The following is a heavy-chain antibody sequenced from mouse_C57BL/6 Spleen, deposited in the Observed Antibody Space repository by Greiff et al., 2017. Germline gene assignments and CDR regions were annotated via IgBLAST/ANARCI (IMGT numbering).Heavy chain of an antibody. CDR2: IDPSDSYT. CDR3: ARCYYGGSDAMDY. V-gene: IGHV1-69*01. CDR1: GYTFTSYW. J-gene: IGHJ4*01. Sequence: QVQLQQPGAELVMPGASVKLSCKASGYTFTSYWMHWVKQRPGQGLEWIGEIDPSDSYTNYNQKFKGKSTLTVDKSSSTAYMQLSSLTSEDSAVYYCARCYYGGSDAMDYWGQGTSVTVSS. D-gene: IGHD1-1*01.